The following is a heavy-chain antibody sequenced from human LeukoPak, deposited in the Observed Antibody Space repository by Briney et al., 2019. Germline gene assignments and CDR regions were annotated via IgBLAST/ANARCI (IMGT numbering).Heavy chain of an antibody. CDR2: LSGSGGNT. Sequence: GGSLRLSCAASGFTFSSYAMSWVRQAPGKGLEWVSGLSGSGGNTIYADSVKGRFTISRDNSKNTMFLQMNSLRAEDTAVYYCAKELSGGWPFDYWGQGTLVTVSS. D-gene: IGHD6-19*01. CDR1: GFTFSSYA. J-gene: IGHJ4*02. V-gene: IGHV3-23*01. CDR3: AKELSGGWPFDY.